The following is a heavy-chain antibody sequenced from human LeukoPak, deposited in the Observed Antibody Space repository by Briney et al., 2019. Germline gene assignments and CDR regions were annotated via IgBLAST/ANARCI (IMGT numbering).Heavy chain of an antibody. CDR1: GFSLSTSGMC. V-gene: IGHV2-70*11. Sequence: ESGPTLVKPTQPLTLTCTFSGFSLSTSGMCVSWIRQPPGKALEWLARIDWDDDKYYSTSQKTRLTISKDTSKNQVVLTMTNMDPVDTATYYCARILTGYFDYWGQGTLVTVSS. CDR3: ARILTGYFDY. J-gene: IGHJ4*02. CDR2: IDWDDDK. D-gene: IGHD3-9*01.